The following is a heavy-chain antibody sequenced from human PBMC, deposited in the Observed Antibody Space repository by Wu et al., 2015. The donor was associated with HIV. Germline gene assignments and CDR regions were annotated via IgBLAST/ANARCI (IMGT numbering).Heavy chain of an antibody. CDR2: IIPIFGTA. D-gene: IGHD2-15*01. Sequence: QVQLVQSGAELKKPGASVKVSCKASGGTFSSYAISWVRQAPGQGLEWMGGIIPIFGTANYAQKFQGRVTITADESTSTAYMELSSLRSEDTAVYYCASEEYCSGGSCYPFDYWGQGTLVTVSS. J-gene: IGHJ4*02. CDR3: ASEEYCSGGSCYPFDY. V-gene: IGHV1-69*13. CDR1: GGTFSSYA.